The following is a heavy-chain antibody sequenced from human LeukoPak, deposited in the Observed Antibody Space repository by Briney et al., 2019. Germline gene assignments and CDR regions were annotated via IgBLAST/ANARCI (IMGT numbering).Heavy chain of an antibody. CDR3: AKVFMQQPEHYYYGMDV. CDR2: INHSGST. CDR1: GGSISSGSYY. V-gene: IGHV4-39*07. J-gene: IGHJ6*02. Sequence: SQTLSLTCTVSGGSISSGSYYWSWIRQPPGKGLEWIGEINHSGSTNYNPSLKSRVTISVDTSKNQFSLKLSSVTAADTAVYYCAKVFMQQPEHYYYGMDVWGQGTTVTVSS. D-gene: IGHD6-13*01.